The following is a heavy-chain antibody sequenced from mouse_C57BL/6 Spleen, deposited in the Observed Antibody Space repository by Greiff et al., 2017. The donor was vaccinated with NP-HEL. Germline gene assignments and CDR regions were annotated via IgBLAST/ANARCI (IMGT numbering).Heavy chain of an antibody. J-gene: IGHJ1*03. Sequence: QVQLQQSGAELAKPGASVKLSCKASGYTFTSYWMHWVKQRPGQGLEWIGYINPSSGYTKYNQKFKDKATLTADKSSSTAYMQLSSLTYEDSAGYYCARGDGSSPWYFDVWGTGTTVTVSS. D-gene: IGHD1-1*01. V-gene: IGHV1-7*01. CDR1: GYTFTSYW. CDR3: ARGDGSSPWYFDV. CDR2: INPSSGYT.